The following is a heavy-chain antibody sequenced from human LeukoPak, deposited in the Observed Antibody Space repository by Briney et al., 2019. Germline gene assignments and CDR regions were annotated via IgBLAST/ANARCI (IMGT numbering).Heavy chain of an antibody. J-gene: IGHJ4*02. D-gene: IGHD2/OR15-2a*01. Sequence: GGSLRLSCAAPGNYWMHWVRQAPGKGLLWVSHINSDGSWTSYADSVKGRFTISKDNAKNTVYLQMNNLRAEDTAVYYCVSFYETGWGRGTLVTVSS. CDR1: GNYW. CDR3: VSFYETG. CDR2: INSDGSWT. V-gene: IGHV3-74*01.